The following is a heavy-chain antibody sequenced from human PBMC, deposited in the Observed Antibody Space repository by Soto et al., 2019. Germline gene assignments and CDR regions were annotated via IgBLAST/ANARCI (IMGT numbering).Heavy chain of an antibody. CDR2: IIPIFGTA. Sequence: QVQLVQSGAEVKEPGSSVKVSCKASGGTFSSYAISWVRQAPGQGLEWMGGIIPIFGTANYAQKFQGRVTITADESTSTAYMELSSLRSEDTAVYYCARGPGSGGPVTLVLYYWGQGTLVTVSS. D-gene: IGHD2-15*01. V-gene: IGHV1-69*01. CDR3: ARGPGSGGPVTLVLYY. CDR1: GGTFSSYA. J-gene: IGHJ4*02.